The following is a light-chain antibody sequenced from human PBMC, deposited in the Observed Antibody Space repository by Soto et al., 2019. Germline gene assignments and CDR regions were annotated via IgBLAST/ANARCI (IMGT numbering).Light chain of an antibody. Sequence: DLRRPQSPSSLSASVGDRLTITCRASQGISTYLNWYQQKPGKAPKLLIYAASTLQSGVPSRFSGSASETDFTLTISSLQPEDFATYSCQQNYSATWTFGQGTKVDIK. CDR1: QGISTY. CDR3: QQNYSATWT. V-gene: IGKV1-39*01. J-gene: IGKJ1*01. CDR2: AAS.